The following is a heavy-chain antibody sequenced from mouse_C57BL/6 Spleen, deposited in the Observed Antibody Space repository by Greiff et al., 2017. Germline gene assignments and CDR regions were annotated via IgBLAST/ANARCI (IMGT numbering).Heavy chain of an antibody. J-gene: IGHJ4*01. CDR2: IRSKSSNSAS. CDR3: VRNYGSSLGYAMDY. CDR1: GFTFNTYA. V-gene: IGHV10-3*01. D-gene: IGHD1-1*01. Sequence: EVQLVESGGGLVQPKGSLKLSCAASGFTFNTYAMHWVSQAPGKGLEWVARIRSKSSNSASYYADTVKDRFTISRDDSQSMLYLQMNNLKTEDTAMYYCVRNYGSSLGYAMDYWDQGTSVTVSS.